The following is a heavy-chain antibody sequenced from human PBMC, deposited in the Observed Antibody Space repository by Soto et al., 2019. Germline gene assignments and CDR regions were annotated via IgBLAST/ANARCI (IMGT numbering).Heavy chain of an antibody. V-gene: IGHV3-11*01. Sequence: QVHLVAFGGGLVQPGGSLRLSCAASGFTFSDYYMSWIRQAPGKGLEWLSYISGNGNTKYYADSVKGRFTISRDNAKNSVDLQMNSLRDDDTAVYYCVRDVGSDYLAFWGQGALVTVSS. D-gene: IGHD4-17*01. J-gene: IGHJ4*02. CDR3: VRDVGSDYLAF. CDR2: ISGNGNTK. CDR1: GFTFSDYY.